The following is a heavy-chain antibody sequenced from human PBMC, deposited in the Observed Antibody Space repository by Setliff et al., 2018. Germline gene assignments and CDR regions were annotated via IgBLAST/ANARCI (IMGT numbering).Heavy chain of an antibody. CDR3: VRAPPALHGEYGYFDP. D-gene: IGHD4-17*01. J-gene: IGHJ2*01. V-gene: IGHV1-69*13. CDR2: MLPLHGTR. CDR1: GGTFGLSA. Sequence: SVKVSCKASGGTFGLSAISWVRQAPGQGLEWVGGMLPLHGTRNHTPKLQGRVSITADESKTTVFMELSSLTSEDTAIYFCVRAPPALHGEYGYFDPWGRGTLVTVSS.